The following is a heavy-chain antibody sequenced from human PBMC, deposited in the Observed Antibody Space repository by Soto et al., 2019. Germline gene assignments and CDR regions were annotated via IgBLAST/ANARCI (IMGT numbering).Heavy chain of an antibody. Sequence: SVKVSCKASGGTFSSYTITWVRQAPGQGLEWMGGFIPVHGKANYAQKFQGRVTMTEDTSTDTAYMELSSLRSEDTAVYYCATDQAAAGRNWFDPWGQGTLVTVSS. J-gene: IGHJ5*02. D-gene: IGHD6-13*01. CDR2: FIPVHGKA. CDR3: ATDQAAAGRNWFDP. CDR1: GGTFSSYT. V-gene: IGHV1-69*10.